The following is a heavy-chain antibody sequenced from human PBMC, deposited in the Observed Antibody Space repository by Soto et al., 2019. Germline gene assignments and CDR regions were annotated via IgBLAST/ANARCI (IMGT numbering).Heavy chain of an antibody. CDR1: GDSISITSYY. V-gene: IGHV4-39*01. J-gene: IGHJ4*02. CDR2: IHYSGST. Sequence: QLQLQESGPGLVKPSETLSLTCTVSGDSISITSYYWGWVRQPPGKGLEWIGSIHYSGSTHYNPSLQSRVTISGDASKKQFSLKLRSVTAAATAVYYCASTKDETLYFDYWGQGTLVTVSS. CDR3: ASTKDETLYFDY. D-gene: IGHD2-15*01.